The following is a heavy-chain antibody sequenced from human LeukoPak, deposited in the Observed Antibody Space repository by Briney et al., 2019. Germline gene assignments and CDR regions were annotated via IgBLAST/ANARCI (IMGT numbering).Heavy chain of an antibody. D-gene: IGHD3-22*01. CDR2: IYYSGST. CDR1: GGSISGSSSY. J-gene: IGHJ4*02. Sequence: SETLSLTCTVSGGSISGSSSYWGWIRQPPGKGLEWIGSIYYSGSTYYNPSLESRVTISVDTSKNQFSLNLSSVTAADTAVYYCARASQYYYDSSGYPLFDYWGQGTLVTVSS. V-gene: IGHV4-39*07. CDR3: ARASQYYYDSSGYPLFDY.